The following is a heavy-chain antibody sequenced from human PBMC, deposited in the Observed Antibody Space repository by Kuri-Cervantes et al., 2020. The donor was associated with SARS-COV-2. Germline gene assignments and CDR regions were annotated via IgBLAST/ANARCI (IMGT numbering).Heavy chain of an antibody. V-gene: IGHV4-34*01. D-gene: IGHD5-24*01. Sequence: GSLRLSCAVYGGSFSGYYWSWIRQPPGKGLEWIGEINHSGSTNYNPSLKSRVTISVDTSKNQFSLKLSSVTAADTAVYYCARESSRDGYNLGGGYWGQGTLVTVSS. CDR3: ARESSRDGYNLGGGY. CDR2: INHSGST. CDR1: GGSFSGYY. J-gene: IGHJ4*02.